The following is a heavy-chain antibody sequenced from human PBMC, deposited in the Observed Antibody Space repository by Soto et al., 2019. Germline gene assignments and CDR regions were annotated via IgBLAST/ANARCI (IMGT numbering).Heavy chain of an antibody. D-gene: IGHD3-10*01. Sequence: NPSETLSLTCTVSGGSVSSYYWSWIRQPPGKGLEWIGYIYYSGSTNYNPSLKSRVTISVDTSKNQFSLKLSSVTAADTAVYYCARNYGPGYTFDYWGQGTLVTVS. CDR3: ARNYGPGYTFDY. CDR2: IYYSGST. V-gene: IGHV4-59*08. CDR1: GGSVSSYY. J-gene: IGHJ4*02.